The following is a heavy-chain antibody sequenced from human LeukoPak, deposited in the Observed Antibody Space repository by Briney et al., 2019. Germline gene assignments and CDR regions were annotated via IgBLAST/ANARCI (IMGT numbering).Heavy chain of an antibody. Sequence: GSLRLSCAASGFTFSSYAMSWVRQAPGKGLQWVSAISGSGGSTYYADSVKGRFTISRDNSKNTLYLQMNSLRAEDTAVYYCTKGDHDYGDYYGQGTLVTVSS. V-gene: IGHV3-23*01. J-gene: IGHJ4*02. CDR1: GFTFSSYA. CDR3: TKGDHDYGDY. CDR2: ISGSGGST.